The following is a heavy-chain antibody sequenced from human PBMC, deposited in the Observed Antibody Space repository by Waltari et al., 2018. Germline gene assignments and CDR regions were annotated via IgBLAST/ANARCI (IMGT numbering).Heavy chain of an antibody. CDR3: ARVFVYGANSGKRPMDV. J-gene: IGHJ6*03. Sequence: EVQMVESGGGLVQPGGSLRLSCAASGFTFSSYLLPWVRQAPGKGLEWVANIKQDGSENYYVDSVKGRFTISRDDAKNSLYLQMNSLRNEDTAVYFCARVFVYGANSGKRPMDVWGKGTTVTVSS. CDR2: IKQDGSEN. D-gene: IGHD4-17*01. V-gene: IGHV3-7*01. CDR1: GFTFSSYL.